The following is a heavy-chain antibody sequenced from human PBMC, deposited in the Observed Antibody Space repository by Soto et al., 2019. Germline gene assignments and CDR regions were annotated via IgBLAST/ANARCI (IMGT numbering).Heavy chain of an antibody. CDR1: GGSFSGYY. D-gene: IGHD5-12*01. Sequence: QVQLQQWGAGLLKPSETLSLTCAVYGGSFSGYYWSWIRQPPGKGLEWIGEINHSGSTNYNPSLKGRVPISVDTSKNQFPRKRGFVTAGDPGVYYCAGLGGGGSGYDDLWGQGTLVTVSS. CDR3: AGLGGGGSGYDDL. CDR2: INHSGST. J-gene: IGHJ4*02. V-gene: IGHV4-34*01.